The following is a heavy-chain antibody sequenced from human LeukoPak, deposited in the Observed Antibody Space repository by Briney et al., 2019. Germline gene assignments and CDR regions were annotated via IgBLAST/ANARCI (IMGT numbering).Heavy chain of an antibody. J-gene: IGHJ4*02. Sequence: GESLKISCKGSGYSFTSYWIGWVRQIPGKSLEGRWNIYPGDSDTRYSPSFQGQVNISADKSISTAYLQWSSLKASDTAMYYCARPAGSGGVPFDYWGQGTLVTVSS. V-gene: IGHV5-51*01. CDR1: GYSFTSYW. CDR3: ARPAGSGGVPFDY. D-gene: IGHD2-15*01. CDR2: IYPGDSDT.